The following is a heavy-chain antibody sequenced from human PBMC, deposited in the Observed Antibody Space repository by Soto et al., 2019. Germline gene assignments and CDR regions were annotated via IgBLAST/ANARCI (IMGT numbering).Heavy chain of an antibody. CDR2: IYYSGST. D-gene: IGHD4-17*01. V-gene: IGHV4-59*01. CDR1: GGSISSYY. CDR3: ARGSDYSRAVVGYYYYYMDV. J-gene: IGHJ6*03. Sequence: SETLSLTCTVSGGSISSYYWSWIRQPPGKGLEWIGYIYYSGSTNYNPSLKSRVTISVDTSKNQFSLKLSSVTAADTAVYYCARGSDYSRAVVGYYYYYMDVWGKGTTVTVSS.